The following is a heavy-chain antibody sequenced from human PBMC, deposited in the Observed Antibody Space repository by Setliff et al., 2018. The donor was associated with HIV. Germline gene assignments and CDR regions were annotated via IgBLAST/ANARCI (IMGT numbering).Heavy chain of an antibody. Sequence: SETLSLTCAVYGGSFSAYYWSWIRQPPGKGLEWIGEINHSGGTNYNPSLKSRVTMSVDTSKNQFSLKLSSVTAADTAVFYCARGGYSYGFGRHRAYFQYWGQGTQVT. CDR3: ARGGYSYGFGRHRAYFQY. CDR1: GGSFSAYY. CDR2: INHSGGT. J-gene: IGHJ1*01. V-gene: IGHV4-34*01. D-gene: IGHD5-18*01.